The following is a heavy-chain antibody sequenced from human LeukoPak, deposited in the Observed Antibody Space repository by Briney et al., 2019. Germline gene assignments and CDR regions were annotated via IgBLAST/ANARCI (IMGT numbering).Heavy chain of an antibody. CDR1: GGSISSGGYS. CDR3: AREGYCSGGSCDNGFDP. J-gene: IGHJ5*02. CDR2: IYHSGST. V-gene: IGHV4-30-2*01. D-gene: IGHD2-15*01. Sequence: SETLSLTCAGSGGSISSGGYSWSWIRQPPGKGLEWIGYIYHSGSTYYNPSLKSRVTISVDRSKNQFSLNLSSVTAADTAVYYCAREGYCSGGSCDNGFDPWGQGTLVTVSS.